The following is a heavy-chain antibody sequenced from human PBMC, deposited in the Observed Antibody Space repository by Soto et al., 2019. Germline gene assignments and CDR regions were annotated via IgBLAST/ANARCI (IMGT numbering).Heavy chain of an antibody. Sequence: QVHLVQAGTEVKEPGASVKVSCKASASTFTGYTINWVRQAPGQGLEWMGWISTFNGNTKYAGNFEGRVTMTTNPSTTTAYTELTSLTFDATAVYFCARGTLTSGRWFGPWGQGTLVSVSS. D-gene: IGHD3-9*01. CDR3: ARGTLTSGRWFGP. CDR2: ISTFNGNT. CDR1: ASTFTGYT. V-gene: IGHV1-18*04. J-gene: IGHJ5*02.